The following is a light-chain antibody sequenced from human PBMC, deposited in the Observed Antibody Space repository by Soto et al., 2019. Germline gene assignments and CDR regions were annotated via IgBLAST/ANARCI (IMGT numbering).Light chain of an antibody. V-gene: IGLV1-40*01. CDR1: RSNIGAGND. CDR3: QSYDSSLSGSV. J-gene: IGLJ2*01. Sequence: QSVLTQPPSVSGAPGQRVTITCTGSRSNIGAGNDVHRYQQLPGTAPKLLIYGNNNRPSGVPDRFSGSKSGTSASLAITGLQAEDEADYYCQSYDSSLSGSVFGGGTQLTVL. CDR2: GNN.